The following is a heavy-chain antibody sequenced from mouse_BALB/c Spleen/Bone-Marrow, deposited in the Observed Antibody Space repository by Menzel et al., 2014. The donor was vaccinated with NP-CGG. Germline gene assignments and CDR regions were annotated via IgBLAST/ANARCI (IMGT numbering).Heavy chain of an antibody. Sequence: QVQLQQSGAELASPGASVKMSCKASGYTFSDYTIQWVKQRPGQGLEWIGYVNPRSGYANYNQKFKDKATLTADKSSSTAFMQLSSLTSEASAVYYCARPKGFALDYGGQGTALTVS. J-gene: IGHJ2*01. V-gene: IGHV1-4*01. CDR3: ARPKGFALDY. CDR1: GYTFSDYT. CDR2: VNPRSGYA.